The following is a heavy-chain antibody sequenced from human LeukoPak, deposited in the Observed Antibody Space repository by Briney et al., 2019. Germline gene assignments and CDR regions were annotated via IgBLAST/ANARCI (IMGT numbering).Heavy chain of an antibody. Sequence: SVKVSCKASGGTFSSYAISWVRQAPGQGLEWMGGIIPIFGTANYAQKFQGRVTITADESTSTAYMELSNLRSEDTAVYYCARAYGSGSYSLLHFDYWGQGTLVTVSS. V-gene: IGHV1-69*13. D-gene: IGHD3-10*01. CDR2: IIPIFGTA. CDR3: ARAYGSGSYSLLHFDY. CDR1: GGTFSSYA. J-gene: IGHJ4*02.